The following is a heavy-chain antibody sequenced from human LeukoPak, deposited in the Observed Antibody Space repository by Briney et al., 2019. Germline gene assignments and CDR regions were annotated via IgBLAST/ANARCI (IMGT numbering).Heavy chain of an antibody. V-gene: IGHV3-48*01. Sequence: PGGSLRLSCAASGFTFSSYSMNWVRQAPGKGLEWVSYISSSSSTIYYADSVKGRFTISRDNAKNSLYLQMNSLRAEDTAVYYCARDKITMVRGVIGAFDIWGQGTMVTVSS. CDR1: GFTFSSYS. J-gene: IGHJ3*02. CDR3: ARDKITMVRGVIGAFDI. D-gene: IGHD3-10*01. CDR2: ISSSSSTI.